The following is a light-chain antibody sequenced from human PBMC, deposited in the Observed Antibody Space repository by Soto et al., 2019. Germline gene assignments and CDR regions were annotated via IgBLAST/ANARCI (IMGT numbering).Light chain of an antibody. CDR3: QQYFSYPLT. CDR1: HDITTH. J-gene: IGKJ4*01. V-gene: IGKV1-8*01. Sequence: AIRMTQSPSSISASTGDRVTITCRASHDITTHLAWYQQKPGKAPKLLIYARSTLQSGVPPTFSGSGSGTDFSLTISSLQSEDFATYYCQQYFSYPLTFGGGTKVEIK. CDR2: ARS.